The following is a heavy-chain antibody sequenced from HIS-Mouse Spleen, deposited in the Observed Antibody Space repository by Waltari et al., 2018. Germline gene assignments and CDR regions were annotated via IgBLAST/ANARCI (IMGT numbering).Heavy chain of an antibody. CDR1: GFTFSSYW. V-gene: IGHV3-74*01. CDR3: ARDGIPSGVRWFDP. CDR2: INSDGSST. J-gene: IGHJ5*02. Sequence: EVQLVESGGGLVQPGGSLRLSCAASGFTFSSYWMHWVRQAPGKGLGWVESINSDGSSTSYPDSVKGRFTISRDNAKNTLYLQMNSLRAEDTAVYYCARDGIPSGVRWFDPWGQGTLVTVSS. D-gene: IGHD1-26*01.